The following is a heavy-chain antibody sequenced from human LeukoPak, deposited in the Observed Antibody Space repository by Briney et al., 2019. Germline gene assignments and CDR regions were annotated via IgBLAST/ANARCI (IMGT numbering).Heavy chain of an antibody. D-gene: IGHD4-23*01. CDR2: IGRNGGDI. J-gene: IGHJ4*02. CDR1: GFTFSSYA. V-gene: IGHV3-23*01. CDR3: AKYAPPTTVVTRFFDY. Sequence: PGGSLRLSCAASGFTFSSYAMTWDRQAPGKGLEWVSVIGRNGGDIQYADSVKGRFTISRDNSKNTLYLQMNSLRAEDTAVYYCAKYAPPTTVVTRFFDYGGQGTLVTVSS.